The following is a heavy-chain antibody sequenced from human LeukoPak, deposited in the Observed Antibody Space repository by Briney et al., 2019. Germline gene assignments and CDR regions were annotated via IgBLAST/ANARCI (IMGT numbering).Heavy chain of an antibody. CDR2: TYYRSKWYN. Sequence: SQTLSLTCAISGDSVSSNSAAWNWIRQSPSRGLEWLGRTYYRSKWYNDYAVSVKSRITINPDTSMNQLSLQLNSVTPGDTAVYYCARVPSYSSSWYSRTNWFDPWGQGTLVTVSS. V-gene: IGHV6-1*01. CDR1: GDSVSSNSAA. J-gene: IGHJ5*02. CDR3: ARVPSYSSSWYSRTNWFDP. D-gene: IGHD6-13*01.